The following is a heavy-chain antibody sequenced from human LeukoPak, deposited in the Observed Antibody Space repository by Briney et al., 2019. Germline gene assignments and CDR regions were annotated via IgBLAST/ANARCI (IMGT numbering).Heavy chain of an antibody. Sequence: SETLSLTCTVSGGSISSHYWSWIRQSPGKGLEWIGYIYYSGSTNYNPSLKSRVTISVDTSKNQFSLKLSSVTAADTAVYYCARGDYLDAFDIWGQGTMVTVSS. D-gene: IGHD3-16*01. CDR3: ARGDYLDAFDI. CDR2: IYYSGST. CDR1: GGSISSHY. V-gene: IGHV4-59*11. J-gene: IGHJ3*02.